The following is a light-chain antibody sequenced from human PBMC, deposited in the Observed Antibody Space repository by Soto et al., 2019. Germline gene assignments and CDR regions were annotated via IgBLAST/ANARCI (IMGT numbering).Light chain of an antibody. CDR2: DAS. V-gene: IGKV3-15*01. Sequence: IVSTQSPGTVSFSPGERATLSCRAVQSVASIYLAWYQQKPGQAPRLLIYDASTRATGVPARFSGSGSGTDFTLTISSLQSEDFAVYYCQQYNNWPPITFGQGTRPESK. CDR3: QQYNNWPPIT. CDR1: QSVASI. J-gene: IGKJ5*01.